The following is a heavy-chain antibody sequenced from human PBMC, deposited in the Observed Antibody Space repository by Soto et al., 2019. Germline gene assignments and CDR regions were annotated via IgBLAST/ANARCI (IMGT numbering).Heavy chain of an antibody. CDR1: GFTFRSSA. CDR3: ATGAYCSGGSCSDYYYYYYGMDL. CDR2: LVVGTGNT. Sequence: ASVKVSCKTSGFTFRSSAVQWVRQARGQRLELIWWLVVGTGNTNYAQKFQQRVTISSDRSTNTVSMELSSLTSEDTAVYYCATGAYCSGGSCSDYYYYYYGMDLWGQGTTVTVYS. V-gene: IGHV1-58*01. D-gene: IGHD2-15*01. J-gene: IGHJ6*02.